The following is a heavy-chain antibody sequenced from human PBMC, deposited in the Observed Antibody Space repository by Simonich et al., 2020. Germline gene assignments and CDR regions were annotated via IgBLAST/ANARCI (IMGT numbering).Heavy chain of an antibody. CDR1: GFTFSSYE. CDR2: ISSSGSTI. CDR3: AREKWLRFAFDI. J-gene: IGHJ3*02. Sequence: QPGGSLRLSCAASGFTFSSYEINWVRQAPGKGVEWVSYISSSGSTIYYADSVKGRFTISRDNAKNSLYLKMNSLRAEDTAVYYCAREKWLRFAFDIWGQGTMVTVSS. D-gene: IGHD5-12*01. V-gene: IGHV3-48*03.